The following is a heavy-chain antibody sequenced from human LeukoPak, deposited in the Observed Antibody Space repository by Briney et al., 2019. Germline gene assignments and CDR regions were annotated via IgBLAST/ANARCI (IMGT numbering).Heavy chain of an antibody. V-gene: IGHV1-69*05. CDR2: IIPIFGTA. Sequence: SVKVSCKASGGTFSSYAISWVRQAPGQGLEWMGGIIPIFGTANYAQKFQGRVTITTGESTSTAYMELSSLRSEDTAVYYCAREGGYRVRDAFDIWGQGTMVTVSS. D-gene: IGHD3-22*01. J-gene: IGHJ3*02. CDR1: GGTFSSYA. CDR3: AREGGYRVRDAFDI.